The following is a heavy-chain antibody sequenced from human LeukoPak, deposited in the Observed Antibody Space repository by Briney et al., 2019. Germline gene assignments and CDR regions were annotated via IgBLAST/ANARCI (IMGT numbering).Heavy chain of an antibody. CDR2: IYYSGST. D-gene: IGHD6-13*01. V-gene: IGHV4-39*01. J-gene: IGHJ4*02. CDR3: ARHLIAAAGTDRFDY. Sequence: SETLSLTCTVSGGSISSSSYYWGWIRQPPGKGLEWIGSIYYSGSTYYNPSLKSRVTISVDTSKNQFSLKLSSVTAADTAVYYCARHLIAAAGTDRFDYWGQGTLVTVSS. CDR1: GGSISSSSYY.